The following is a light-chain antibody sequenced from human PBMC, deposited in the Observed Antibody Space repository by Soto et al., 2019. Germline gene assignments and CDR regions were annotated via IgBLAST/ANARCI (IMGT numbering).Light chain of an antibody. CDR1: QSLTSN. J-gene: IGKJ1*01. CDR3: QQYNNWPPWT. Sequence: EIVLTQSPGTLSLSPGERATLSCRASQSLTSNLAWYQHKPGQTPRLLIYAASTRATGIPDRFSGRGSGTEFNLTISSLQTEDFALYYCQQYNNWPPWTFGQGTKVDNK. V-gene: IGKV3-15*01. CDR2: AAS.